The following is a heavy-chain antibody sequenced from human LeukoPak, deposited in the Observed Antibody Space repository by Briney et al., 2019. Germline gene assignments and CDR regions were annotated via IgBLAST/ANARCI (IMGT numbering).Heavy chain of an antibody. J-gene: IGHJ4*02. CDR1: GGSISTRNYY. V-gene: IGHV4-39*07. CDR2: IFYIGST. D-gene: IGHD4-17*01. Sequence: SETLYFTCTVSGGSISTRNYYWGWIRQPPEKGLEWIGNIFYIGSTYYSRPLKSRVTISLDTSRNQFSLKLNSVTAADTAVYYCARLVPQDRAVTNDYWGQGTLVTVSS. CDR3: ARLVPQDRAVTNDY.